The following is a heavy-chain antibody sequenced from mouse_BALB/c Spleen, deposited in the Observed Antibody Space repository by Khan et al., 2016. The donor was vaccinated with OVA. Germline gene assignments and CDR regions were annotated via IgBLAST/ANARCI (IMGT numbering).Heavy chain of an antibody. CDR1: PYSFTDYT. Sequence: EVQLQQSGPELVKPGASMKISCKASPYSFTDYTMNWVKQSHGKTLEWIGLINPYNGGSNYTQKFKGKATLTVDKSSSTAYMELLSLTSEDSAVYYCTRSGYGGFAYWGQGTLVTVSA. J-gene: IGHJ3*01. CDR2: INPYNGGS. D-gene: IGHD1-2*01. CDR3: TRSGYGGFAY. V-gene: IGHV1-18*01.